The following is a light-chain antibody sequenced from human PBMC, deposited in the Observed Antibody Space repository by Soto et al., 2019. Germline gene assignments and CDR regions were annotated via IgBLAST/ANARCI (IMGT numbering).Light chain of an antibody. V-gene: IGKV3-20*01. Sequence: EIVLTQSPGTLSLSPGERATLSCRASQSVRSNYLDWYQQKPGQAPRLLIYGASSRATGIPDRFSDTGSGTDFTLTISRLEPEDFAVYYCQQYGGSPYTFGQGTKLEIK. CDR1: QSVRSNY. J-gene: IGKJ2*01. CDR3: QQYGGSPYT. CDR2: GAS.